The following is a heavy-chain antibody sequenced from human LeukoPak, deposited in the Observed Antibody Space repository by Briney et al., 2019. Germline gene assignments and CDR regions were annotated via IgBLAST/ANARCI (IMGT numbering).Heavy chain of an antibody. CDR3: AKFHDILTGYFDY. Sequence: GGSLRLSCAASGFTFRSYAMGWVRQSPGKGLEWVSSTSGGGGGTYYADFVKGRFTISRDNSKNTLYLQMNSLRVEDTAVYYCAKFHDILTGYFDYWGQGTLVTVSS. J-gene: IGHJ4*02. CDR1: GFTFRSYA. CDR2: TSGGGGGT. D-gene: IGHD3-9*01. V-gene: IGHV3-23*01.